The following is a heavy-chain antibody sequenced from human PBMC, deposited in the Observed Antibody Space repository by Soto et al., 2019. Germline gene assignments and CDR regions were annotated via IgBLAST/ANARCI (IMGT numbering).Heavy chain of an antibody. Sequence: ASVKVSCKASGYTFTGYYMHWVRQAPGQGLEWMGWINPNSGGTNYAQKFQGWVTMTRDTSISTAYMELSRLRSDDTAVYYCARSDYVAGIALDYYYGMDVWGQGTTVPVYS. CDR1: GYTFTGYY. CDR2: INPNSGGT. CDR3: ARSDYVAGIALDYYYGMDV. D-gene: IGHD6-19*01. V-gene: IGHV1-2*04. J-gene: IGHJ6*02.